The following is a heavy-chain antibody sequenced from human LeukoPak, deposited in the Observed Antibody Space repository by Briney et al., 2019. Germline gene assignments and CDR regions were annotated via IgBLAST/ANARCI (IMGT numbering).Heavy chain of an antibody. D-gene: IGHD3-22*01. CDR1: GYSFTSYW. Sequence: GESLKISCKGSGYSFTSYWIGWVRQMPGKGLEWMGIIYSGDSDTRYSPSFQGQVTISADKSTSTAYLQWSSLKASDTDMYYCARPSHSSYYYDSSGYYNYWGQGTLVTVSS. CDR2: IYSGDSDT. V-gene: IGHV5-51*01. J-gene: IGHJ4*02. CDR3: ARPSHSSYYYDSSGYYNY.